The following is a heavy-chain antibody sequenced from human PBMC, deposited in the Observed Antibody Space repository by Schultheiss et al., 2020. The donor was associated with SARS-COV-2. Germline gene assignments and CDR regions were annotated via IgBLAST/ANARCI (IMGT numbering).Heavy chain of an antibody. V-gene: IGHV4-59*08. CDR3: ARTPQRGLAAADYYFDY. CDR1: GFTFSDYY. J-gene: IGHJ4*02. Sequence: ESLKISCAASGFTFSDYYMSWIRQPPGKGLEWIGYIYYSGSTNYNPSLKSRVTISVDTSKNQFSLKLSSVTAADTAVYYCARTPQRGLAAADYYFDYWGQGTLVTVSS. D-gene: IGHD6-13*01. CDR2: IYYSGST.